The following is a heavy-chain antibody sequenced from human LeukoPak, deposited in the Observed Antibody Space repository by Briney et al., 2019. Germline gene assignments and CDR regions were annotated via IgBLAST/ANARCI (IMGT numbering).Heavy chain of an antibody. CDR3: ARGGSSRLNWFDP. V-gene: IGHV1-8*02. Sequence: ASVKVSCKASGYTFTGYYMHWVRQAPGQGLEWMGWMNPNSGNTGYAQKFQGRVTMTRNTTISTAYMELSSLRSEDTAVYYCARGGSSRLNWFDPWGQGTLVTVSS. D-gene: IGHD6-13*01. CDR1: GYTFTGYY. J-gene: IGHJ5*02. CDR2: MNPNSGNT.